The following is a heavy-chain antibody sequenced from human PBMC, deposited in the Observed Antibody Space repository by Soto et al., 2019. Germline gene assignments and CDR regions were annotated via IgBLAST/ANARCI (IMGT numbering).Heavy chain of an antibody. J-gene: IGHJ6*02. CDR2: ISAYNDNA. CDR3: ARDSGSDWYRGDHGMDV. V-gene: IGHV1-18*01. CDR1: GYTFKSFG. D-gene: IGHD2-21*02. Sequence: QVQLVQSGAEVKKPGASVKVSCKASGYTFKSFGFSWVRQAPGQGLEWMGWISAYNDNAKYAQKGQDRVTMTTDTSTSTAYMELRSLRSDDTAVYYCARDSGSDWYRGDHGMDVWGQGTTVTVSS.